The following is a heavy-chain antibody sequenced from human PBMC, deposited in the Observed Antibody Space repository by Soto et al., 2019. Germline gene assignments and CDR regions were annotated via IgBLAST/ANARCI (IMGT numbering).Heavy chain of an antibody. CDR3: ARDRQLWFGAYGMDV. CDR2: INHSGST. D-gene: IGHD3-10*01. Sequence: SETLSLTSAVYCGSFSGYYWSWIRQPPGKGLEWIGEINHSGSTNYNPSLKSRVNISVDTSKNQFSLKLSSVTAADTAVYYCARDRQLWFGAYGMDVWGQGTTVTVSS. J-gene: IGHJ6*02. CDR1: CGSFSGYY. V-gene: IGHV4-34*01.